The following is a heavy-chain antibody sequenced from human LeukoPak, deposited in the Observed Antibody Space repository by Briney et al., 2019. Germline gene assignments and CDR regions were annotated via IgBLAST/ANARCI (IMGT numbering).Heavy chain of an antibody. D-gene: IGHD1-20*01. CDR1: GDSFSSNSAS. CDR3: TRESITGFTDY. Sequence: SQTLSLTCAISGDSFSSNSASWNWLRQSPSRGLEWLGRTYYRSKWYSDYAVSMKSRININPDTSKNQFSLHLNSVTPEDTAMYYCTRESITGFTDYWGQGTLVTVS. J-gene: IGHJ4*02. CDR2: TYYRSKWYS. V-gene: IGHV6-1*01.